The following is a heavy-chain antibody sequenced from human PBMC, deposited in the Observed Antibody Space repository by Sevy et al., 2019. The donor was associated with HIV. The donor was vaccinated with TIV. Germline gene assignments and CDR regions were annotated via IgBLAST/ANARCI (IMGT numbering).Heavy chain of an antibody. CDR3: AKDRVWDVGDVFEI. Sequence: GGSLRLSCAASGFSFRNYAMNWVSQAPGKGLESVSAISANGGSTYYADSVKGRFTISRDNSKNTLYLQMNSLRPEDTAVYYCAKDRVWDVGDVFEIWGQGTMVTVSS. CDR2: ISANGGST. D-gene: IGHD1-26*01. V-gene: IGHV3-23*01. CDR1: GFSFRNYA. J-gene: IGHJ3*02.